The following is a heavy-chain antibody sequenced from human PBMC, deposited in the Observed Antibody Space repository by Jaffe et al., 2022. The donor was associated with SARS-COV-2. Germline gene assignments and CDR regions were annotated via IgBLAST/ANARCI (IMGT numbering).Heavy chain of an antibody. CDR1: GFIFRNYT. J-gene: IGHJ3*01. CDR2: ISNTGSAR. Sequence: EVQVVESGGGLVRPGGSLRLSCVASGFIFRNYTMHWVRLAPGKGLEWVSYISNTGSARYYAASVKGRFTISRDNAKNSLFLQMNSLRDEDTAVYYCARGWFCGATSCSMDDSFDVWGQGTSLTVST. CDR3: ARGWFCGATSCSMDDSFDV. V-gene: IGHV3-48*02. D-gene: IGHD2-2*01.